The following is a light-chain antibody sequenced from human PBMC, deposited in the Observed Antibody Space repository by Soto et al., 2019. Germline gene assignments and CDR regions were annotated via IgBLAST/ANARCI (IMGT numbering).Light chain of an antibody. CDR1: QSISTW. Sequence: DIQMTQYPTTLSASVGDTVTITCRASQSISTWLAWYQQKPGKAPKLLIYDASSLESGVPSRFSGSGSGTEFTLTINSLQPDDFATYYCQQGHSTPITCGQGTRLEIK. J-gene: IGKJ5*01. V-gene: IGKV1-5*01. CDR3: QQGHSTPIT. CDR2: DAS.